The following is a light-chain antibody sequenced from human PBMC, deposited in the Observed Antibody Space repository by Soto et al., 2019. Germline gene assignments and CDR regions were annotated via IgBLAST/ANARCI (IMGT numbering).Light chain of an antibody. Sequence: QSVLTQPPSVSGAPGQRVTISCTGSSSNIGAGYDVHWYQQLPGTAPKLLIYVNSNRPSGVPDRFSGSKSGTSASLAITGLQAEDEADYYCQSHDNSLSGYVFGTGTKLTVL. CDR1: SSNIGAGYD. J-gene: IGLJ1*01. V-gene: IGLV1-40*01. CDR2: VNS. CDR3: QSHDNSLSGYV.